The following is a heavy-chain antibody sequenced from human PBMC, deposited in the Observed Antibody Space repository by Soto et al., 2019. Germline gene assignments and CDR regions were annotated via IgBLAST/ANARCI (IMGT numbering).Heavy chain of an antibody. D-gene: IGHD3-22*01. CDR3: AKDVTMIVVAGIYFDY. V-gene: IGHV3-23*01. Sequence: TGGSLRFSCAASGFTFSSYAMSWVRQAPGKGLEWVSAISGSGGSTYYADSVKGRFTISRDNSKNTLYLQMNSLRAEDTAVYYCAKDVTMIVVAGIYFDYWGQGTLVTVSS. CDR1: GFTFSSYA. CDR2: ISGSGGST. J-gene: IGHJ4*02.